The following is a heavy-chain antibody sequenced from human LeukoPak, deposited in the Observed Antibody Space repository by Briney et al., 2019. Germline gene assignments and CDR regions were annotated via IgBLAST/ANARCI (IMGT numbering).Heavy chain of an antibody. CDR2: ISGSGGST. V-gene: IGHV3-23*01. D-gene: IGHD3-22*01. CDR3: AKDASTYYYDSSGFPNWFGR. CDR1: GFTFSSYA. J-gene: IGHJ5*02. Sequence: PGASLRLSCAASGFTFSSYAMSWVRQAPGKGLEWVSAISGSGGSTYYADSVKGRFTISRDNSKNTLYLQMNSLRAEDTAVYYCAKDASTYYYDSSGFPNWFGRWGQGTLVTVSS.